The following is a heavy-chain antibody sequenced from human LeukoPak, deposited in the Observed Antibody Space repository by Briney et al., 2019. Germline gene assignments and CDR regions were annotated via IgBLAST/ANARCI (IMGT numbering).Heavy chain of an antibody. D-gene: IGHD4-17*01. J-gene: IGHJ4*02. Sequence: ASVKVSCKASGYTFTGYYMHWVRQAPGQGLEWMGWINPNSGGTNYAQKFQGRVTMTRDTSISTAYMELSRLRSEDTAVYYCASYDYGDSRFDYWGQGTLVTVSS. CDR2: INPNSGGT. V-gene: IGHV1-2*02. CDR1: GYTFTGYY. CDR3: ASYDYGDSRFDY.